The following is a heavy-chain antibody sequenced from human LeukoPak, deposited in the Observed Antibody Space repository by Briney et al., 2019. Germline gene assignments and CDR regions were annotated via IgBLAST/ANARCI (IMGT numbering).Heavy chain of an antibody. CDR1: GGSFSGYY. V-gene: IGHV4-34*01. CDR2: VNHSGST. J-gene: IGHJ3*02. D-gene: IGHD3-16*02. CDR3: ARGRGDYVWGSYRSSGAFDI. Sequence: SETLSLTCAVYGGSFSGYYWSWIRQPPGTGLEWIGEVNHSGSTNYNPSLKSRVTISVDTSKNQFSLKLSSVTAADTAVYYCARGRGDYVWGSYRSSGAFDIWGQGTMVTVSS.